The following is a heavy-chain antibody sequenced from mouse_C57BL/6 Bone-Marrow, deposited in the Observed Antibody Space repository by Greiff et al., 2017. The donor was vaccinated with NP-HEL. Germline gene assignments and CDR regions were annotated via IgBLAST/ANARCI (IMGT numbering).Heavy chain of an antibody. CDR3: AGNYGSEFLGYYFDY. D-gene: IGHD1-1*01. CDR1: GYSFTDYN. Sequence: VHVKQSGPELVKPGASVKISCKASGYSFTDYNMNWVKQSNGKSLEWIGVINPNYGTTSYNQKFKGKATLTVDQSSSTAYMQLNSLTSEDSAVYYCAGNYGSEFLGYYFDYWGQGTTLTVSS. J-gene: IGHJ2*01. V-gene: IGHV1-39*01. CDR2: INPNYGTT.